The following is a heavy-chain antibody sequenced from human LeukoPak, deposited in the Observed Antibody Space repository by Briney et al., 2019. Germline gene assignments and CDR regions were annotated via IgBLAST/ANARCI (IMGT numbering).Heavy chain of an antibody. J-gene: IGHJ6*03. CDR1: GYTFTSYD. CDR2: INAGNGNT. CDR3: ARGVRQQLVLNYYYYYMDV. D-gene: IGHD6-13*01. Sequence: GASVKVSCKASGYTFTSYDMHWVRQAPGQRLEWMGWINAGNGNTKYSQKFQGRVTITRDTSASTAYMELSSLRSEDTAVYYCARGVRQQLVLNYYYYYMDVWGKGTTVSVSS. V-gene: IGHV1-3*01.